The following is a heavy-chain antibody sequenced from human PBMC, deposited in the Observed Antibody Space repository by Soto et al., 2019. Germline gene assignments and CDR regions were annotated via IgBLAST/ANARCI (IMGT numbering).Heavy chain of an antibody. V-gene: IGHV1-2*04. CDR1: GYTFTGYY. Sequence: ASVKVSCKASGYTFTGYYMHWVRQAPGQGLEWMGWINPNSGGTNYAQKFQGWVTMTRDTSISTAYMELSRLRSDDTAVYYGARGYCSSTSCRYGAFDIWGQGTMVTVSS. D-gene: IGHD2-2*01. CDR3: ARGYCSSTSCRYGAFDI. CDR2: INPNSGGT. J-gene: IGHJ3*02.